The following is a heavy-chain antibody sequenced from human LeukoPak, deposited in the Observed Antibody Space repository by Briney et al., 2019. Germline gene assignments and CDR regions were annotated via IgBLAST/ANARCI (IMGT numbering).Heavy chain of an antibody. D-gene: IGHD6-13*01. Sequence: GGSLRLSCAGSGFTFSSYTMSWVRQAPGQGLEWVSAISGSGDTTYYADSVKGRFTISRDNSKNTLYLQMNSLRAEDTAVYYCAKDAAGLAAAGTFFNYWGQGTLVTVSS. CDR1: GFTFSSYT. CDR3: AKDAAGLAAAGTFFNY. J-gene: IGHJ4*02. CDR2: ISGSGDTT. V-gene: IGHV3-23*01.